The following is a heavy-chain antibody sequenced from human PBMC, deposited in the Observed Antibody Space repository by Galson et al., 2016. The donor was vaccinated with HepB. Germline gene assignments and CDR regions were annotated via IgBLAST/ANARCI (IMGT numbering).Heavy chain of an antibody. V-gene: IGHV3-74*01. D-gene: IGHD3-10*01. J-gene: IGHJ6*01. CDR1: GFTFTSYW. Sequence: SLRLSCAASGFTFTSYWIHWVRQVPGEGLVWVSRINSDGSSTHHADSVKGRFTISRDNAKNTVYLQMNSLRVEDTAVYYCAGVGVIPYYYYGMDVWGQGTMVIVSS. CDR3: AGVGVIPYYYYGMDV. CDR2: INSDGSST.